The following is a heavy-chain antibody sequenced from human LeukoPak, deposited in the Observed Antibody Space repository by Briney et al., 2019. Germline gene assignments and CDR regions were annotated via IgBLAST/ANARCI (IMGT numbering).Heavy chain of an antibody. CDR3: AKCTTGNTHYPIDY. J-gene: IGHJ4*02. D-gene: IGHD4-17*01. CDR1: GFTFSNYA. V-gene: IGHV3-23*01. Sequence: PGGSLRLSCAASGFTFSNYAMSWVRQAPGKGLEWVSAISGSGDSTYYADSVKGRFTISRDNSKNTLYLQMNSLRVEDTAAYYCAKCTTGNTHYPIDYWGQGTLVTVSS. CDR2: ISGSGDST.